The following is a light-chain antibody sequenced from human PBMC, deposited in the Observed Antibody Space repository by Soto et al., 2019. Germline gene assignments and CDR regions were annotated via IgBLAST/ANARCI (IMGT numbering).Light chain of an antibody. V-gene: IGLV2-14*01. CDR2: EVS. CDR1: SSDVGGYNY. J-gene: IGLJ1*01. Sequence: QSALTQPASVSGSPGQSITISCTGTSSDVGGYNYVSWYQQHPGTAPKLMIYEVSTRPSGVSKRLSGSKSGNSASLTISGLQAEDEADYYCSSYTSSSIDYVFGTGTKLTVL. CDR3: SSYTSSSIDYV.